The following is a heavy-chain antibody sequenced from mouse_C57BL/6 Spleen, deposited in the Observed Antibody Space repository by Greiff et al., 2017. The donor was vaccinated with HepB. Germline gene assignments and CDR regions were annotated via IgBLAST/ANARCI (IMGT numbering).Heavy chain of an antibody. J-gene: IGHJ2*01. CDR2: INPSSGYT. CDR3: ARNWEGGYFDY. Sequence: QVHVKQSGAELAKPGASVKLSCKASGYTFSSYWMHWVKQRPGQGLEWIGYINPSSGYTKYNQKFKDKATLTADKSSSTAYMQRSSLTYEDSAVYECARNWEGGYFDYWGQGTTLTVSS. D-gene: IGHD4-1*01. CDR1: GYTFSSYW. V-gene: IGHV1-7*01.